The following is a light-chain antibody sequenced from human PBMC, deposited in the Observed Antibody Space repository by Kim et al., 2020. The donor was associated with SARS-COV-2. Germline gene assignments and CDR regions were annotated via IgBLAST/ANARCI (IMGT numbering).Light chain of an antibody. CDR1: QRVSSRY. CDR2: GAS. CDR3: QQYGSSPYT. J-gene: IGKJ2*01. V-gene: IGKV3-20*01. Sequence: SPGERAALSCRASQRVSSRYLAWYQQKPGQAPRLLIYGASSRATGIPDRFSGSGSGTDFSLTISRREPEDFAVYYCQQYGSSPYTFGQGTKLEIK.